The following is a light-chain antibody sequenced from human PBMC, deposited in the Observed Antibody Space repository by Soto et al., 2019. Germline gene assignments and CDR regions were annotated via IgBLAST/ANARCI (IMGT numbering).Light chain of an antibody. CDR3: QQYNNWPQT. V-gene: IGKV1-39*01. CDR1: QIIRNH. CDR2: AAS. Sequence: DIQMTQSPSSLSASVGDRVTITCRASQIIRNHLNWYQHTPGKAPKVLIYAASTLQGGVPSRFSGSGSGTDFTLTINSLQPEDFAVYYCQQYNNWPQTFGQGTKVEIK. J-gene: IGKJ1*01.